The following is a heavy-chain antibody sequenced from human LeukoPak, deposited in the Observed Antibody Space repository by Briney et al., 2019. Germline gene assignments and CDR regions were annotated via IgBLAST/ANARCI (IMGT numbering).Heavy chain of an antibody. CDR2: IYYSGST. V-gene: IGHV4-59*01. CDR1: GGSISSYY. J-gene: IGHJ4*02. D-gene: IGHD3-10*01. CDR3: ARVSHYYGSGEFDC. Sequence: KSSETLSLTCTVSGGSISSYYWSWIRQPPGKGLEWIGYIYYSGSTNYNPSLKSRVTISVDTSKNQFSLKLSSVTAADTAVYYCARVSHYYGSGEFDCWGQGTLVTVSS.